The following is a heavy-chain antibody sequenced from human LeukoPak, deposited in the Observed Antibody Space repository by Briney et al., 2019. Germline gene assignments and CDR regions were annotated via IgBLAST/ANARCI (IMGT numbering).Heavy chain of an antibody. V-gene: IGHV3-23*01. CDR1: GFTFSSYA. J-gene: IGHJ6*03. CDR3: AKVVSWDYYYYMDV. D-gene: IGHD2-8*01. CDR2: ISGSGGST. Sequence: GGPLRLSCAASGFTFSSYAMSWVRQAPGKGLEWVSAISGSGGSTYYADSVKGRFTISRDNSKNTLYLQMNSPRAEDTAVYYCAKVVSWDYYYYMDVWGKGTTVTVSS.